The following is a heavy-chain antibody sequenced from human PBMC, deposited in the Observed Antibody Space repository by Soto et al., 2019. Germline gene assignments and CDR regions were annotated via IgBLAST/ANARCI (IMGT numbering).Heavy chain of an antibody. CDR3: AGVFAGYSSGWPYFAY. Sequence: QVQLQESGPGLVKPSETLSLTCTVSGGSVSSGSYYWSWIRQPPGKGLEWIGYIYYSGSTNYNPSLKGRVTISVDTSKNRFSLKLSSVTAADTAVYYCAGVFAGYSSGWPYFAYWGQGTLVTVSS. D-gene: IGHD6-19*01. J-gene: IGHJ4*02. CDR2: IYYSGST. V-gene: IGHV4-61*01. CDR1: GGSVSSGSYY.